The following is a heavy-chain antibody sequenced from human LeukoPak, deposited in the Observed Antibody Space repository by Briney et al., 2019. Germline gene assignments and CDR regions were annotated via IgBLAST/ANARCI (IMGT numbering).Heavy chain of an antibody. V-gene: IGHV1-8*01. D-gene: IGHD6-13*01. CDR2: MNPNSGNT. J-gene: IGHJ5*02. Sequence: ASVKVSCKASGYTFTSYDINWVRQATGQGLEWMGWMNPNSGNTGYAQKFQGRVTMTRNTSISTAYMELSGLRSEDTAVYYCARGTLSSSWYNGYNWFDPWGQGTLVAVSS. CDR3: ARGTLSSSWYNGYNWFDP. CDR1: GYTFTSYD.